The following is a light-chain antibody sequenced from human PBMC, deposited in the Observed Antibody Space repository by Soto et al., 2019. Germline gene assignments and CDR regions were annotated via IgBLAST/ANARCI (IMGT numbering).Light chain of an antibody. CDR1: QSVAANY. CDR2: GAS. CDR3: HQYGTAPLT. Sequence: EVVLTQSPGTLSLSPGERATLSCRASQSVAANYLAWYQQKRGQAPRLLIYGASRRATGIPDRFSGSGSGTDFTLTISRLEPEDFSGYYCHQYGTAPLTVGPGTKVDIK. J-gene: IGKJ3*01. V-gene: IGKV3-20*01.